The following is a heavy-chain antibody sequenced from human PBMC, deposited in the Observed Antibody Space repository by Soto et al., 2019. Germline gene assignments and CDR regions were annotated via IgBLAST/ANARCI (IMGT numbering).Heavy chain of an antibody. CDR2: IKSKSDGGTT. CDR3: TTDLWRIAVVVGSTGYFNP. J-gene: IGHJ5*02. CDR1: GFTFSDDW. Sequence: GGSLRLSCAASGFTFSDDWMSWVRQAPGKGLDWVGRIKSKSDGGTTEYAAPVRGRFTISRDDSKNTLYLQMNSLKTEDTAVYYCTTDLWRIAVVVGSTGYFNPWGQGTPVTVSS. D-gene: IGHD2-15*01. V-gene: IGHV3-15*01.